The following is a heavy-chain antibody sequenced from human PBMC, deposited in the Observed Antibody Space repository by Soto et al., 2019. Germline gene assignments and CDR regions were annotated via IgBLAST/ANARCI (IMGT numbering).Heavy chain of an antibody. J-gene: IGHJ4*02. CDR3: AKFLGSIAAAGSPIDY. D-gene: IGHD6-13*01. CDR2: ISGSGGST. Sequence: GGSLRLSCAASGFTFSSYAMSWVRQAPGKGLEWVSAISGSGGSTYYADSVKGRFTISRDNSKNTLYLQMNSLRAEDTAVYYCAKFLGSIAAAGSPIDYWGQGTLVTVSS. CDR1: GFTFSSYA. V-gene: IGHV3-23*01.